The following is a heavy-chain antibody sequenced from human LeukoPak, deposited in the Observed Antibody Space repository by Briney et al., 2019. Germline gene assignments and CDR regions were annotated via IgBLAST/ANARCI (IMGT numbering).Heavy chain of an antibody. J-gene: IGHJ4*02. CDR1: GGSISNYY. CDR2: ISYSGST. CDR3: ARDSYYYGSGIDY. V-gene: IGHV4-59*01. D-gene: IGHD3-10*01. Sequence: SETLSLTCTVSGGSISNYYWSWIRQPPGKGLEWIGYISYSGSTNYNPSLKSRVTISVDTSKNQFSLNLSSVTAADTAVYYCARDSYYYGSGIDYWGQGALVTVSS.